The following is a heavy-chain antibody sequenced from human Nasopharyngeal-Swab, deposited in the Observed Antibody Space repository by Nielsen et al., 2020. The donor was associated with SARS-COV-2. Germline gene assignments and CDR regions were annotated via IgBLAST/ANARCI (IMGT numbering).Heavy chain of an antibody. V-gene: IGHV3-49*04. CDR2: IRSKAYGGTT. D-gene: IGHD1-26*01. J-gene: IGHJ4*02. CDR1: GFTFGDYA. Sequence: GGSLRLSCTASGFTFGDYAMSWVRQAPGKGLEWVGFIRSKAYGGTTEYAAPVKGRFTISRDDSKSIAYLQMNSLKTEDTAVYYCTSGIVGANWGQGTLVTVSS. CDR3: TSGIVGAN.